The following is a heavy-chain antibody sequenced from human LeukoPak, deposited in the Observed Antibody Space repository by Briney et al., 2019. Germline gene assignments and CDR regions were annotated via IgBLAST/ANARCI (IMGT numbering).Heavy chain of an antibody. CDR3: ARVNVLLWFGELFHTRQQDAFDI. CDR1: GFTSSSYR. CDR2: IKQDGSEK. J-gene: IGHJ3*02. D-gene: IGHD3-10*01. Sequence: PGGSLRLSCAASGFTSSSYRMSWVRQAPGKGLEWVANIKQDGSEKYYVDSVKGRFTISRDNAKNSLYLQMNSLRAEDTAVYYCARVNVLLWFGELFHTRQQDAFDIWGQGTMVTVSS. V-gene: IGHV3-7*01.